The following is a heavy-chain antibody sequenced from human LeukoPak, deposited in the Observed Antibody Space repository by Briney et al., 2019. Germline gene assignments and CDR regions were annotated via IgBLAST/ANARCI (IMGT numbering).Heavy chain of an antibody. V-gene: IGHV4-59*08. J-gene: IGHJ4*02. D-gene: IGHD3-22*01. CDR3: ARGADSSGYYSIFYFHY. CDR1: GGSISRYY. Sequence: SETLSLTCTVSGGSISRYYWSWIRQPPGKGLEWIGYIFYSGSTNYNPSLKSRVTISGDTSKNQFSLRLSSVTAADTAVYYCARGADSSGYYSIFYFHYWGQGTLVTVSS. CDR2: IFYSGST.